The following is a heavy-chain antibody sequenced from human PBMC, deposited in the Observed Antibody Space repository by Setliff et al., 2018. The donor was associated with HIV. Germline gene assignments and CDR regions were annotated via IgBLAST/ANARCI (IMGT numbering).Heavy chain of an antibody. J-gene: IGHJ4*02. V-gene: IGHV3-74*01. Sequence: PGGSLRLSCAASGFTFSIYWMHWVRQAPGKGLVLVFGMNTDGSSTRYSDSVKGRFTISRDNAKNSLYLLMNSLSADAPAVYYCVRGSGYYYFDNWGQVVRVTVS. D-gene: IGHD3-22*01. CDR3: VRGSGYYYFDN. CDR2: MNTDGSST. CDR1: GFTFSIYW.